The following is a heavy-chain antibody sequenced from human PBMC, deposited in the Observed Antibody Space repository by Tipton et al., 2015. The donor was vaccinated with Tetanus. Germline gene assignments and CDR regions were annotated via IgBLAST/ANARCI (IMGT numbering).Heavy chain of an antibody. CDR2: IYYSGTT. CDR3: ARTPDYYYGMDV. CDR1: GGSISSNNYY. V-gene: IGHV4-39*07. Sequence: TLSLTCSVSGGSISSNNYYWAWIRQPPGKGLEWIGSIYYSGTTNYNPSLKSRVTISTDKSKNQVSLRLNSVTAADTAVYFCARTPDYYYGMDVWGQGTTVTVSS. J-gene: IGHJ6*02.